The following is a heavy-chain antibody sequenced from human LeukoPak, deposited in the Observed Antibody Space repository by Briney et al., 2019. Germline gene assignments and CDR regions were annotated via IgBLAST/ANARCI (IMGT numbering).Heavy chain of an antibody. CDR2: IYSGGST. V-gene: IGHV3-66*01. Sequence: GGSLRLSCAASGFTVSSNYMSWVRQAPGKGLEWVSVIYSGGSTYYADSVKGRFTISRDNSKNTLYLQMNSLRAEDTAVYYCARVYSSGWFDYWGQGTLVTVSS. D-gene: IGHD6-19*01. CDR1: GFTVSSNY. CDR3: ARVYSSGWFDY. J-gene: IGHJ4*02.